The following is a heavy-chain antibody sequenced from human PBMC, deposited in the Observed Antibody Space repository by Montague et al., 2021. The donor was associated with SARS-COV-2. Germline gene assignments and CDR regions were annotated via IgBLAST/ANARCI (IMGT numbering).Heavy chain of an antibody. D-gene: IGHD1-7*01. CDR1: GASISSGGDY. Sequence: TLSLTCTVSGASISSGGDYWNWIRQHPGKGLEWIGHIYYSVSTNYNPSLKSRVTISEDTSKNQISLKLSSVTAADTAVYYCARDRELVDWGQGTLVIVSS. J-gene: IGHJ4*02. CDR2: IYYSVST. CDR3: ARDRELVD. V-gene: IGHV4-31*03.